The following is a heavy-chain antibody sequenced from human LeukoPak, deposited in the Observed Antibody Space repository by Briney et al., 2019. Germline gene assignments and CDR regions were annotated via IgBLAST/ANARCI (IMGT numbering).Heavy chain of an antibody. CDR1: AGSISSNSYY. J-gene: IGHJ6*02. V-gene: IGHV4-39*07. Sequence: PSETLSLTCTVSAGSISSNSYYWSWIRQSPGKGLEWIGTIHYSGRTYYSPSLKSRVTIFVDTSKNQFSLKLSSVTAADTAVYYCARDLLGAMDVWGQGTTVTVSS. CDR3: ARDLLGAMDV. CDR2: IHYSGRT. D-gene: IGHD3-3*02.